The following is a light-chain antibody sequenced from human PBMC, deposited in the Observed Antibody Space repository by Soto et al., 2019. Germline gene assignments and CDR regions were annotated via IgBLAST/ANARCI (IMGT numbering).Light chain of an antibody. V-gene: IGKV2-28*01. CDR1: QSLLQSNGYNY. CDR3: MQSQQTPPT. Sequence: DIVMTQSPLSLPVTPGEPASISCSSSQSLLQSNGYNYLDWYLQKPGQSPQLLIFFGSYRASGVPDGFGGSGSATDFTLKIRSVEAEDVGIYYCMQSQQTPPTFGQGPRVEIK. CDR2: FGS. J-gene: IGKJ1*01.